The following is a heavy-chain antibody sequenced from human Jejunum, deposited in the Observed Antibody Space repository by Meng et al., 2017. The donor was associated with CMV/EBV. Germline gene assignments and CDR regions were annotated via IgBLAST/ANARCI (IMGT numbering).Heavy chain of an antibody. CDR3: ARRYSSSSGDLNFDY. CDR1: GYTFTDYY. CDR2: INPNSGGT. V-gene: IGHV1-2*02. Sequence: VHLVQSEAEVEKPXXSXKVXCXASGYTFTDYYLHWVRQAPGQGLDWMGWINPNSGGTNYAPKFQGRVTMTRDTSITTAYMELTNLKSDDTAVYYCARRYSSSSGDLNFDYWGQGTLVTVSS. J-gene: IGHJ4*02. D-gene: IGHD6-6*01.